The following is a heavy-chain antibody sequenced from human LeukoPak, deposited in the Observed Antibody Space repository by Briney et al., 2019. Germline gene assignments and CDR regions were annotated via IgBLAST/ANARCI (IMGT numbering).Heavy chain of an antibody. J-gene: IGHJ6*03. CDR3: ARDGVNWNPPYYYYMDV. Sequence: GGSLRLFCAVSGFTFSDYYMSWILQAPGKGREWVANIKQDGSEKFYVDSVKGRFTISRDNAKNSLSLQMNSLRAEDTAVYYCARDGVNWNPPYYYYMDVWGKGTTVTVSS. CDR2: IKQDGSEK. V-gene: IGHV3-7*01. D-gene: IGHD1-1*01. CDR1: GFTFSDYY.